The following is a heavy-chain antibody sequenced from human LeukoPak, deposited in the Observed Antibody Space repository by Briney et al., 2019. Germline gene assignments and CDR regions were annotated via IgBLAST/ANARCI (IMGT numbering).Heavy chain of an antibody. D-gene: IGHD3-9*01. Sequence: PGGSLRLSCAASGSTFSSYAMSWVRQAPGKGLEWVSAISGSGGSTYYADSVKGRFTISRDNSKNTLYLQMNSLRAEDTAVYYCARAETVRYFDWLFNYWGQGTLVTVSS. CDR3: ARAETVRYFDWLFNY. CDR1: GSTFSSYA. J-gene: IGHJ4*02. CDR2: ISGSGGST. V-gene: IGHV3-23*01.